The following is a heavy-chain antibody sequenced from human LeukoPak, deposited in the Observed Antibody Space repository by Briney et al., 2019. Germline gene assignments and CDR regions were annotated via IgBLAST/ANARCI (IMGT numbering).Heavy chain of an antibody. CDR2: MNPNSGNT. CDR1: AYTFTSYD. D-gene: IGHD2-2*02. J-gene: IGHJ4*02. V-gene: IGHV1-8*01. CDR3: ARGSRVVVPAAIPDY. Sequence: ASVKVSCKASAYTFTSYDINWVRQATGQGLEWMGWMNPNSGNTGYAQKFQGRVTMTRNTSISTAYMELSSLRSEDTAVYYCARGSRVVVPAAIPDYWGQGTLVTVSS.